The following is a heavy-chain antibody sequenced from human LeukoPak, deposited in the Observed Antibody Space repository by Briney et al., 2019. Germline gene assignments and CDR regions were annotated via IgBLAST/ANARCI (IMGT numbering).Heavy chain of an antibody. Sequence: PSETLSLTCTVSGGSISSGSYYWSWIRQPAGKGLEWIGRIYTSGSTNYNPSLKSRVTISVDTSKNQFSLKLSSVTAADMAVYYCAAGNEVSAFDIWGQGTMVTVSS. CDR1: GGSISSGSYY. V-gene: IGHV4-61*02. CDR2: IYTSGST. D-gene: IGHD3-16*02. J-gene: IGHJ3*02. CDR3: AAGNEVSAFDI.